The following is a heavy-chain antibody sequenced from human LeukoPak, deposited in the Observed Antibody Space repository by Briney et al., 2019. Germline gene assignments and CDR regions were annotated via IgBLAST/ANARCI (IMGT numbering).Heavy chain of an antibody. D-gene: IGHD3-22*01. Sequence: GGSLGLSCAASGFSFSNFGMHWVRQAPGKGLEWVAVISYDGSNKYFADSVKGRFTISRDNSKNTLYLQMNSLRAEDTAVYYCATQDGYDNSGHYGYWGQGTLVTVSS. V-gene: IGHV3-30*03. J-gene: IGHJ4*02. CDR2: ISYDGSNK. CDR1: GFSFSNFG. CDR3: ATQDGYDNSGHYGY.